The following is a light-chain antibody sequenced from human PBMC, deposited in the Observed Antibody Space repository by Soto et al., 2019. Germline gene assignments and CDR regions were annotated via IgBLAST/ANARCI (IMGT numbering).Light chain of an antibody. Sequence: EIVMTQYPETLSVSPGERSTLSCMASQSISSNLAWYQQKPGQAPRLLMFRTSSRATGFPARFSGSGSGTEFNLTISSLQSEDFGIYYCQQYNTLPRATFGGGSIVDIK. J-gene: IGKJ4*01. CDR2: RTS. CDR1: QSISSN. V-gene: IGKV3-15*01. CDR3: QQYNTLPRAT.